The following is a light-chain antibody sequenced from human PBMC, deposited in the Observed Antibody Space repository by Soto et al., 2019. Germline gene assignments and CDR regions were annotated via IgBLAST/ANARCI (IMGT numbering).Light chain of an antibody. CDR1: QSVSTF. CDR3: QQYGSSPWT. V-gene: IGKV3-11*01. J-gene: IGKJ1*01. Sequence: EIVLRQSPATLSLSPGERAILSCRASQSVSTFLAWFQQKPGQPPRLLIYNASNRTTGIPARFSGSGSGTDFTLTINRLEPEDFAMYFCQQYGSSPWTFGQGTKVDI. CDR2: NAS.